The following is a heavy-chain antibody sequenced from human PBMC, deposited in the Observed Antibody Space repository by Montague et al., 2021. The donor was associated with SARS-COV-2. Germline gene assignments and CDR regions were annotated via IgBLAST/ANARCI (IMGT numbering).Heavy chain of an antibody. CDR1: GFTFSQFA. V-gene: IGHV3-30*04. Sequence: SLRLSCAASGFTFSQFAMHWLRQAPGKGPEWVAVISYDGDYKNFADSVKGRFTISRDNSSNALYLQMNSLRVEDTAVYYCARDWGKDYGDFGGGWLDPWGQGTLVTVSS. CDR2: ISYDGDYK. D-gene: IGHD4-17*01. CDR3: ARDWGKDYGDFGGGWLDP. J-gene: IGHJ5*02.